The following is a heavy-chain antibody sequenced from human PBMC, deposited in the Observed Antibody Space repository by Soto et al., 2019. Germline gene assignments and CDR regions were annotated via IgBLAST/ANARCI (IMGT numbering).Heavy chain of an antibody. V-gene: IGHV1-69*01. D-gene: IGHD6-19*01. CDR2: IIPIVGTA. J-gene: IGHJ4*02. Sequence: QVQLVQSGAEVKKPGSSVKVSCKASGGTFSSYAISWVRQAPGQGLEWSGGIIPIVGTANYAQKFHGRVRITPDESTRTAYMELSSLRSEDTAVYYCARGVGYSSGWPTSYFAYWGQGTLVTVSS. CDR3: ARGVGYSSGWPTSYFAY. CDR1: GGTFSSYA.